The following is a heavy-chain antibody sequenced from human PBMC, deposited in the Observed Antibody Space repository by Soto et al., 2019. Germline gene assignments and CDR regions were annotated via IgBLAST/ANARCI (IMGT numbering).Heavy chain of an antibody. CDR1: GNTFTNYD. D-gene: IGHD4-17*01. Sequence: QVQLVQSGAEVKKPGASVKVSCKASGNTFTNYDINWVRQATGQGLEYLGWMNPNSGDTAYVQKFQGRVTMTWDTSITTAYMDLRSLRSEDTAVYFCARGVKYGAYSRWFDPWGQGTLGTVSS. CDR2: MNPNSGDT. V-gene: IGHV1-8*01. J-gene: IGHJ5*02. CDR3: ARGVKYGAYSRWFDP.